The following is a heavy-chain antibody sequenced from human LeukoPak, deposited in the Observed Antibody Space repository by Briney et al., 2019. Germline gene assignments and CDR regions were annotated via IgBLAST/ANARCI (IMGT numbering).Heavy chain of an antibody. D-gene: IGHD2-15*01. V-gene: IGHV3-74*01. CDR1: GFTFSSYW. J-gene: IGHJ5*02. CDR3: ARVGPGGVVA. Sequence: PGGSQRLSCAASGFTFSSYWMHWVRQAPGKGLEWVSRINSDETIATYADSVKGRFTISRDNDKYTLHLQMNSLRAEDTAVYYCARVGPGGVVAWGQGTLVTVSS. CDR2: INSDETIA.